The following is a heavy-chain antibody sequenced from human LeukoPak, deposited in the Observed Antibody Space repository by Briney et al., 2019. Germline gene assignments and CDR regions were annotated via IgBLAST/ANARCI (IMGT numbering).Heavy chain of an antibody. J-gene: IGHJ4*02. V-gene: IGHV3-23*01. D-gene: IGHD3-10*01. Sequence: GGSLRLSCAASGFTFIAVDWVRQAPGMGLEWVSTINSVDDTYYSESVWGRFTVSRDKSKNTVYLHMNSLRAEDTAVYHCAKWFRGSGSDRFYDKWGQGTLVTVSS. CDR3: AKWFRGSGSDRFYDK. CDR2: INSVDDT. CDR1: GFTFIA.